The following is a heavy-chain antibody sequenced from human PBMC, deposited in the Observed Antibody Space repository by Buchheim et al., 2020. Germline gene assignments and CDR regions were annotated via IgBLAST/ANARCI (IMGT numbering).Heavy chain of an antibody. CDR3: AVMTYYYDSSGYYLSGYFDY. CDR1: GGSISSYY. D-gene: IGHD3-22*01. CDR2: IYYSGST. V-gene: IGHV4-59*01. Sequence: QVQLQESGPGLVKPSETLSLTCTVSGGSISSYYWSWIRQPPGKGLEWIGYIYYSGSTNYNPSLKSRVTISVDTSKNQFSLKLSSVTAADTAVYYCAVMTYYYDSSGYYLSGYFDYWGQGTL. J-gene: IGHJ4*02.